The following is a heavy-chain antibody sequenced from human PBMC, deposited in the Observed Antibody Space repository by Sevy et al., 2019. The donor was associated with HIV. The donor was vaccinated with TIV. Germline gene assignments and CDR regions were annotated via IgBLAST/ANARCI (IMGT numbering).Heavy chain of an antibody. D-gene: IGHD3-10*01. CDR3: ASRGVIGSRRFYYYYGMDV. CDR1: GYTFTGYY. J-gene: IGHJ6*02. Sequence: ASVKVSCKASGYTFTGYYMHWVRQAPGQGLEWMGWTNPNSGGKNYAQTFQGRVTMTRDTSISTAYMELSRLRSDDTAVYYCASRGVIGSRRFYYYYGMDVWGQGTTVTVSS. CDR2: TNPNSGGK. V-gene: IGHV1-2*02.